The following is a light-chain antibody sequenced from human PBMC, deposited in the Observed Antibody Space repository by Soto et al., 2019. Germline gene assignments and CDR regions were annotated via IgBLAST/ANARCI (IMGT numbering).Light chain of an antibody. CDR3: QQSYSSPPT. Sequence: DIEMTQSPSSLSASAGDRVTITCRPSQSISTFLNWYRQKPGKAPELLIYATSTLQTGVPSRFSGSSSAKYFPLTINSLQPEDFATYYCQQSYSSPPTFGQGTKVEI. CDR2: ATS. V-gene: IGKV1-39*01. CDR1: QSISTF. J-gene: IGKJ2*01.